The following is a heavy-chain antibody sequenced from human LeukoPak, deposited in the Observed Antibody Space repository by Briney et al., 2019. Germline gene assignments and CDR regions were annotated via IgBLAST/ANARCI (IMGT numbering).Heavy chain of an antibody. J-gene: IGHJ4*02. CDR1: EFTFGKFW. CDR2: IKLDGSEK. V-gene: IGHV3-7*03. D-gene: IGHD3-22*01. Sequence: GGSLRLSCVASEFTFGKFWMSWVHQAPGKGLEWVANIKLDGSEKNYVDSVKGRFTISRDNARNSLYLQMNSLRAEDTALYFCAKDSQAHYYYDSSGYFEYWGQGTLVTVSS. CDR3: AKDSQAHYYYDSSGYFEY.